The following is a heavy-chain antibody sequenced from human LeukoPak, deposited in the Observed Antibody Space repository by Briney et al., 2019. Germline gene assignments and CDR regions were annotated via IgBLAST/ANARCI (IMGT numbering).Heavy chain of an antibody. J-gene: IGHJ3*02. V-gene: IGHV1-46*01. Sequence: ASVKVSCKASGYTFTSYHMHWVRQAPGQGLEWMGTIDPSGGRTSYAQNFQGRVTMTRDTSTDTVYMELSSLSSEDTAAYYCARPAPTGVDASDIWGQGTLVTVSS. CDR2: IDPSGGRT. D-gene: IGHD3-10*01. CDR3: ARPAPTGVDASDI. CDR1: GYTFTSYH.